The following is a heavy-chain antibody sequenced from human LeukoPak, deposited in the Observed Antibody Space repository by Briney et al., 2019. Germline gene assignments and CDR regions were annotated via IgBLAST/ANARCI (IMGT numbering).Heavy chain of an antibody. J-gene: IGHJ4*02. CDR3: ARGYCSGGSCYYHDY. CDR1: GYTFTSYD. Sequence: ASVKVSCKASGYTFTSYDINWVRQAPGQGLEWMGWMNPNSGNTGYAQKFQGRVTMTRNTSISTAYMELSSLISEDTAVYYCARGYCSGGSCYYHDYWGQGTLVTVSS. CDR2: MNPNSGNT. D-gene: IGHD2-15*01. V-gene: IGHV1-8*01.